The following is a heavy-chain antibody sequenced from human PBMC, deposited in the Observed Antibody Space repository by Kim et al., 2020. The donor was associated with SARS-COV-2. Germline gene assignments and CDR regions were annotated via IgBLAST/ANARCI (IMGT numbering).Heavy chain of an antibody. CDR3: ARGGNYDSSGLGY. CDR1: GGSFSGYY. V-gene: IGHV4-34*01. J-gene: IGHJ4*02. CDR2: INHSRST. Sequence: SETLSLTCAVYGGSFSGYYWSWIRQPPGKGLEWIGEINHSRSTNYNPSLKSRVTISVDTSKNRFSLKLSSVTAADTAVYYCARGGNYDSSGLGYWGQGTLVTVSS. D-gene: IGHD3-22*01.